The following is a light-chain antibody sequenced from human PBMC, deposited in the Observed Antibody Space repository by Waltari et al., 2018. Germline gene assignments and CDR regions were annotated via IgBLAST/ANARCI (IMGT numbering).Light chain of an antibody. CDR1: QSISIN. V-gene: IGKV3-15*01. CDR2: GAS. CDR3: QHYYTWPWT. J-gene: IGKJ1*01. Sequence: EIVMTQSPATLSLSPGERATLSCRASQSISINVAWYQQKPGQAPRLLIHGASIRATDIPARFSGSGSETEFTLTISSLQSEDFAVYSCQHYYTWPWTLAKGPRWKSN.